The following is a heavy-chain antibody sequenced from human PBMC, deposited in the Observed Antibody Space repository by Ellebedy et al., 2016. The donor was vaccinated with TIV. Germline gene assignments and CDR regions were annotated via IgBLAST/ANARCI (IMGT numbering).Heavy chain of an antibody. CDR1: GYTFTSYG. CDR2: ISAYNGNT. D-gene: IGHD1-1*01. V-gene: IGHV1-18*04. Sequence: ASVKISCXASGYTFTSYGISWVRQAPGQGLEWMGWISAYNGNTNYAQKLQGRVTMTTDTSTSTAYMELRSLRSDDTAVYYCASGTYYYYGMDVWGQGTTVTVSS. J-gene: IGHJ6*02. CDR3: ASGTYYYYGMDV.